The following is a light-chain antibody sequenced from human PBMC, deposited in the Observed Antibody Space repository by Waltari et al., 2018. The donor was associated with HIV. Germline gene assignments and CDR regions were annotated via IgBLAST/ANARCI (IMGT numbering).Light chain of an antibody. CDR3: HQRCNRLPVT. Sequence: IVLPQSPAPLSWSRGERDTLSSRPSHSVCSYLACNNQKPGKAPSLLIHHASKSPRGVPARLSGSSSATDFTLTISSLEPQDFVVYYCHQRCNRLPVTFGGGTKVEIK. V-gene: IGKV3-11*01. CDR2: HAS. CDR1: HSVCSY. J-gene: IGKJ4*01.